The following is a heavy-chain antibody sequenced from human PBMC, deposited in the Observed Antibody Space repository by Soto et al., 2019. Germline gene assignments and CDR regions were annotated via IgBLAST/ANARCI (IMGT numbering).Heavy chain of an antibody. CDR3: ARDLAQQRPKAGPNWFDP. CDR1: GDSVSSNSAA. CDR2: TYYRSKWYN. V-gene: IGHV6-1*01. Sequence: SHTLSLTCAISGDSVSSNSAAWNWIRQSPSRGLEWLGRTYYRSKWYNDYAVSVKSRITINPDTSKNQFSLQLNSVTPEDTAVYYCARDLAQQRPKAGPNWFDPGGQGTLVTVSS. D-gene: IGHD6-25*01. J-gene: IGHJ5*02.